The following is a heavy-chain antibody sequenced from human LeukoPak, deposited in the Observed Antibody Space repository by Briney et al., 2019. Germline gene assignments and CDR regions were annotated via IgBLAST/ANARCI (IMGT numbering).Heavy chain of an antibody. V-gene: IGHV4-4*09. J-gene: IGHJ2*01. Sequence: SETLPLTCTVSDDSISNYYWSWIRQPPGGGLEWLGYIYSSGSNNSNPSLKSRVTISLDTSKNQFSLKLSSVPAADTAVYYCARRLGYCRTAACYWPWYFDLWGRGTLVAVSS. CDR1: DDSISNYY. CDR3: ARRLGYCRTAACYWPWYFDL. D-gene: IGHD2-2*01. CDR2: IYSSGSN.